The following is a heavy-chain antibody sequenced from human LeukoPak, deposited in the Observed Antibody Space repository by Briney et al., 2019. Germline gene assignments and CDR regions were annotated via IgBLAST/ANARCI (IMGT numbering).Heavy chain of an antibody. J-gene: IGHJ4*02. Sequence: SETLSLTCAVSGGPISSYYWSWIRQPPGRGLEWIGSIHYSGSTSYNSSLKSRVTMSIDTSKNQFSLKLSSVTPADTAVYYCARQVYSSSWSYYFEYWGQGILVTVSS. CDR3: ARQVYSSSWSYYFEY. CDR1: GGPISSYY. CDR2: IHYSGST. V-gene: IGHV4-59*01. D-gene: IGHD6-13*01.